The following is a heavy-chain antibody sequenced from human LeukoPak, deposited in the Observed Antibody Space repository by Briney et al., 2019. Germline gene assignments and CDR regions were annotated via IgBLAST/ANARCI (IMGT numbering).Heavy chain of an antibody. J-gene: IGHJ4*02. CDR3: ARGAGWWSH. D-gene: IGHD6-19*01. V-gene: IGHV4-59*01. CDR1: GGSIRTYY. CDR2: VHYSGST. Sequence: SETLSLTCTVSGGSIRTYYWSWMRQPPGKGLEWIGLVHYSGSTNYNPSLRSRVTISVDASKNQFSLKMNFATAADTAVYYCARGAGWWSHWGQGTLVTVSS.